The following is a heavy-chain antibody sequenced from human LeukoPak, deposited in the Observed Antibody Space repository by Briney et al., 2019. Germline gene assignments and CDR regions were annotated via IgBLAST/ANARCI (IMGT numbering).Heavy chain of an antibody. J-gene: IGHJ4*02. CDR3: ARRSSIAVPLFDY. D-gene: IGHD6-19*01. CDR1: GYSFTSYW. V-gene: IGHV5-51*01. Sequence: GESLKISCKGSGYSFTSYWIGWVRHMPGKGLEWMGIIYPGDSDTRYSPSFQGQVTISADKSIGTAHLQWSSLKASDTAMYYCARRSSIAVPLFDYWGQGTLVTVSS. CDR2: IYPGDSDT.